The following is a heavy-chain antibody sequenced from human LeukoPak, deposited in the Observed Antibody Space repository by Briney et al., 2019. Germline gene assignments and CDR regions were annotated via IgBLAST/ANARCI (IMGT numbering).Heavy chain of an antibody. Sequence: PSETLSLTCAVYGESLSGYYWGWIRQPPGQGLEWIGEINHSGSTNYNPSLKSRVTLSVDTSKNQFSLKLSSVTAADTAVYYCARRDCSGGSCYSSSYYYYYYYMDVWGKGTTVTVSS. V-gene: IGHV4-34*01. CDR3: ARRDCSGGSCYSSSYYYYYYYMDV. J-gene: IGHJ6*03. CDR1: GESLSGYY. D-gene: IGHD2-15*01. CDR2: INHSGST.